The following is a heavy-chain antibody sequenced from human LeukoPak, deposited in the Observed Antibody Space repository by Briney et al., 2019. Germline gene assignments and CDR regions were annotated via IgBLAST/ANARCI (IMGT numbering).Heavy chain of an antibody. CDR3: TRVPYGDYWSSDY. CDR1: GFTFSSYT. CDR2: IGTSSTTI. J-gene: IGHJ4*02. V-gene: IGHV3-48*04. D-gene: IGHD4-17*01. Sequence: QPGGSLRLSCAASGFTFSSYTMNWVRQPPGKELEWVSNIGTSSTTIYYADSVKGRFTISRDNAKNSLYLQMNSLRVEDTAIYYCTRVPYGDYWSSDYRGQGTLVTVSS.